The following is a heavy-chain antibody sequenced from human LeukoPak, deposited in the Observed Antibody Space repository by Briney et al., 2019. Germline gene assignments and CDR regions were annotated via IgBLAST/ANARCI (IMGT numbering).Heavy chain of an antibody. J-gene: IGHJ6*03. V-gene: IGHV1-2*02. CDR3: ARDTTYSSSNYYYYDYMPV. CDR1: GYTFTGYY. CDR2: INPNSGGT. D-gene: IGHD6-6*01. Sequence: GASVKVSCKASGYTFTGYYMHWVRQAPGQGLEWMGWINPNSGGTNYAQKFQGRVTMTRDTSISTAYMELSRLRSDDTAVYYCARDTTYSSSNYYYYDYMPVWGKGPSVTVSS.